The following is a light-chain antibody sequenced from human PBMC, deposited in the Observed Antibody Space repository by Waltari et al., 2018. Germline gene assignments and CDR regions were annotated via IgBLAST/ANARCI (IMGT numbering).Light chain of an antibody. Sequence: SSELTQDPAVSVALGQTVSITCQGDSPRRYYASWYQQRPGQAPILILDGQDNRPSGITDRFSGSTSGNTASLTITGAQAEDEADYYCLSRDTTSTRVFGGGTRLTV. V-gene: IGLV3-19*01. J-gene: IGLJ3*02. CDR1: SPRRYY. CDR2: GQD. CDR3: LSRDTTSTRV.